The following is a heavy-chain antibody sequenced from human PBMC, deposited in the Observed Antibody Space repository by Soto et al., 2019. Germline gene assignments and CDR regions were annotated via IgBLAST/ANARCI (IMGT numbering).Heavy chain of an antibody. CDR3: AKLGSSSWSPHYYFDY. J-gene: IGHJ4*02. CDR2: ITDSGSDT. Sequence: PGGSLRLSCAASGFTFNSYAMGWVRQAPGKGLEWVSAITDSGSDTYYVDSVRGRFTISRDNSKNTVYLQMNSLRAEDTAVYYCAKLGSSSWSPHYYFDYWGQGTLVTVSS. D-gene: IGHD2-2*01. V-gene: IGHV3-23*01. CDR1: GFTFNSYA.